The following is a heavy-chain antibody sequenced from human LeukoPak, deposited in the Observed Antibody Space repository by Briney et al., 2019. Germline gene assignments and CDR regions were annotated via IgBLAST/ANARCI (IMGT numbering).Heavy chain of an antibody. J-gene: IGHJ1*01. CDR3: ASTPYSGGYDQYFQH. CDR2: IIPITATA. D-gene: IGHD1-26*01. Sequence: SVKVSCKAPGGTFSRYAISWVRQAPGQGLEWMGGIIPITATAQYAQKFEGKVTIITDESTSTAYMELSSLRSEDTAIYFCASTPYSGGYDQYFQHWGQGTLVTVSS. V-gene: IGHV1-69*05. CDR1: GGTFSRYA.